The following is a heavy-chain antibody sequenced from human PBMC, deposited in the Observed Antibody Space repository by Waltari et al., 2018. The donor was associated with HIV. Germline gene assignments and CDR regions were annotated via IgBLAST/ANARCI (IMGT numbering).Heavy chain of an antibody. CDR3: TSGGVGSTEDFYYGMDI. CDR1: GGSISRRNYY. V-gene: IGHV4-39*01. CDR2: IYYSGST. J-gene: IGHJ6*02. D-gene: IGHD3-16*01. Sequence: QLHLQQSGPGLVNPSETLSLSCTVSGGSISRRNYYWGWIRQPPGMGLEWIGGIYYSGSTDYNPSLKSRVTGSVDTSRNQFSLKLYSVTAADTAVYYCTSGGVGSTEDFYYGMDIWGQGTTVTVSS.